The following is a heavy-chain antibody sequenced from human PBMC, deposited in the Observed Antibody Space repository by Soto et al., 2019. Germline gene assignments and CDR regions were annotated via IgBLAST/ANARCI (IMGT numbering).Heavy chain of an antibody. CDR2: IKHDGNEK. V-gene: IGHV3-7*01. CDR1: GLMFGTYW. D-gene: IGHD3-22*01. J-gene: IGHJ6*02. CDR3: VRATLSWGHYYFRGLDV. Sequence: VGSLRLSCAATGLMFGTYWMSWVRQAPGKGLEWVANIKHDGNEKYYADSVKGRFTVSRDNVKNFLHLQMSSLRGDDTGVYFCVRATLSWGHYYFRGLDVWGQGTTVTVSS.